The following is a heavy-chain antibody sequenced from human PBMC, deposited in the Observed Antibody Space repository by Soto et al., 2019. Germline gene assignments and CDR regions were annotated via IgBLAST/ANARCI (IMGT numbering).Heavy chain of an antibody. J-gene: IGHJ6*02. CDR2: IYHSGST. CDR3: ARVTWFGDYYYGMDV. V-gene: IGHV4-4*02. D-gene: IGHD3-10*01. Sequence: SETLSLTCAVSGGSISSSNWWSWVRQPPGKGLEWIGEIYHSGSTNYNPSLKSRVTISVDKSKNQFSLKLSSVTAADTAVYYCARVTWFGDYYYGMDVWGQGTTVTVSS. CDR1: GGSISSSNW.